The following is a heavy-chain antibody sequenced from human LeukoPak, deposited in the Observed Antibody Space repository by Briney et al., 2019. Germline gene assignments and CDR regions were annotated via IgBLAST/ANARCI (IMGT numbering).Heavy chain of an antibody. J-gene: IGHJ4*02. D-gene: IGHD7-27*01. CDR2: ISAYNGNT. CDR3: ALGSRLGSFDY. CDR1: GYTFSSYG. Sequence: ASVKVSCKASGYTFSSYGITWVRQAPGQGLEWMGWISAYNGNTNYAQKLQGRVTMTTDTSTSTAYMELRSLRSDDTAVYYCALGSRLGSFDYWGQGTLVTVSS. V-gene: IGHV1-18*01.